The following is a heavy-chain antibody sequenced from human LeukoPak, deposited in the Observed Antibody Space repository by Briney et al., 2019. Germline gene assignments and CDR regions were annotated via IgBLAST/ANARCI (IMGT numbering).Heavy chain of an antibody. V-gene: IGHV3-7*01. D-gene: IGHD2-2*02. CDR3: AREVYCSSTSCYTGYFQH. Sequence: GGSLRLSCAASGFTFGSYWMSWVRQAPGKGLEWVANIKQDGSEKYYVDSVKGRFTISRDNAKNSLYLQMNSLRAEDTAVYYCAREVYCSSTSCYTGYFQHWGQGTLVTVSS. CDR2: IKQDGSEK. J-gene: IGHJ1*01. CDR1: GFTFGSYW.